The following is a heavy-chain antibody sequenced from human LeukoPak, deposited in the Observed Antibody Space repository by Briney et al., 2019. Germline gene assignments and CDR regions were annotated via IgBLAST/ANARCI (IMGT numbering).Heavy chain of an antibody. D-gene: IGHD1-20*01. V-gene: IGHV1-46*01. J-gene: IGHJ4*02. Sequence: ASVKVSCKASGYTFTSYYMHWVRQAPGQGLEWMGIINPSGGSTSYAQKFQGRVTMTRDTSTSTAYMELRSLRSDDTAVYYCASGYNWNDPPNWGQGTLVTVSS. CDR1: GYTFTSYY. CDR2: INPSGGST. CDR3: ASGYNWNDPPN.